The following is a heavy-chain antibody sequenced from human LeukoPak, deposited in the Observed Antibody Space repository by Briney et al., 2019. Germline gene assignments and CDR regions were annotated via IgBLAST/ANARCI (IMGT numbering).Heavy chain of an antibody. CDR2: INHSGST. J-gene: IGHJ4*02. D-gene: IGHD3-10*01. CDR1: GGSFSGYY. CDR3: ARGWWSDLVRGVPSFVWDY. V-gene: IGHV4-34*01. Sequence: RSETLPLTCAVYGGSFSGYYWSWIRQPPGKGLEGIGEINHSGSTNYNPSLKSRVTISVDTSKNQFSLKLSSVTAADTAVYYCARGWWSDLVRGVPSFVWDYWGQGTLVTVSS.